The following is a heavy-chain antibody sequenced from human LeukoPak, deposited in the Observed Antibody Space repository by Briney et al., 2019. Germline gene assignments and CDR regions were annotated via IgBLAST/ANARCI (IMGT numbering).Heavy chain of an antibody. CDR1: GFTFSSYA. V-gene: IGHV3-23*01. Sequence: GGSLRLSCAASGFTFSSYAMSWVRQAPGKGLEWVSAISGSGGSTYYADSVKGRFTISRDNSKNTLYLQMNSLRAEDTAVYYCAKDVAPGVYGGYANWFDPWGQGTLVTVSS. D-gene: IGHD5-12*01. J-gene: IGHJ5*02. CDR3: AKDVAPGVYGGYANWFDP. CDR2: ISGSGGST.